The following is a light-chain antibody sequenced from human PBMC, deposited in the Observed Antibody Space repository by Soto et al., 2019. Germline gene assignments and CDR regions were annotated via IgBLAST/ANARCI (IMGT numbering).Light chain of an antibody. CDR2: AAS. CDR1: RDIRSD. J-gene: IGKJ2*01. V-gene: IGKV1-39*01. Sequence: DIQMTQSPSSLSASVGDKVTITCRASRDIRSDLAWYHQTPGKAPKLLIYAASSLQSGVPSRFSGSGSGTDFTLTISSLQPEDVATYYCQQSYSSPQTFGQGTKLEIK. CDR3: QQSYSSPQT.